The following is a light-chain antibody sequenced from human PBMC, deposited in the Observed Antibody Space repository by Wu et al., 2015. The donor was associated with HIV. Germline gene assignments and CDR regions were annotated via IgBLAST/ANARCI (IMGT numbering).Light chain of an antibody. CDR1: QSVSSSQ. Sequence: EIVLTQSPGTLSLSPGERATLSCRASQSVSSSQLAWYQQKPGQAPRLLIYGASSRATGIPDRFNGSGSGTDFTLTISRLESEDFAVYYCQQRSNWPPTWTFGQGTKVEIK. V-gene: IGKV3D-20*02. CDR3: QQRSNWPPTWT. CDR2: GAS. J-gene: IGKJ1*01.